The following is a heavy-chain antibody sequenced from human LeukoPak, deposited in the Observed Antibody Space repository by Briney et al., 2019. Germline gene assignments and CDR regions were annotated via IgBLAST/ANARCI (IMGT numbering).Heavy chain of an antibody. CDR1: GGPISSHY. V-gene: IGHV4-4*07. D-gene: IGHD1-26*01. J-gene: IGHJ4*02. Sequence: SETLSLTCTVSGGPISSHYWSWIRQPAGKGLEWIGRIYSSGSSGSTNYNPSLKSRVTMSVDTSKNQFSLKLSSVTAADTAVYYCARGGAYYFDYWGQGTLVTVSS. CDR3: ARGGAYYFDY. CDR2: IYSSGSSGST.